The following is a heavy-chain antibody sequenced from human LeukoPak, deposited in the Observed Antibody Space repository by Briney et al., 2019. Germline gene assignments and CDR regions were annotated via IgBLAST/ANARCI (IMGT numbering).Heavy chain of an antibody. D-gene: IGHD3-10*01. J-gene: IGHJ5*02. CDR1: GGSFSGYY. CDR3: ARRPYYYGSGKGWFDP. Sequence: SETLSLTCAVYGGSFSGYYWSWIRQPPGKVLEWIGEINHSGSTNYNPSLKSRVTISVDTSKNQFSLKLSSVTAADTAVYYCARRPYYYGSGKGWFDPWGQGTLVTVSS. CDR2: INHSGST. V-gene: IGHV4-34*01.